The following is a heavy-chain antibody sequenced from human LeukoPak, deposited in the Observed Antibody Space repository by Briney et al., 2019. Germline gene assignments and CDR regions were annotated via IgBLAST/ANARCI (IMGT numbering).Heavy chain of an antibody. CDR1: GGSFSSYY. J-gene: IGHJ4*02. Sequence: SETLSLTCAVYGGSFSSYYWSWIRQPPGKGLEWIGYIYYSGSTNYNPSLKSRVTISVDTSKNQFSLKLSSVTAADTAVYYCARYYYDSSGYYYPYYFDYWGQGTLVTVSS. CDR3: ARYYYDSSGYYYPYYFDY. CDR2: IYYSGST. V-gene: IGHV4-59*12. D-gene: IGHD3-22*01.